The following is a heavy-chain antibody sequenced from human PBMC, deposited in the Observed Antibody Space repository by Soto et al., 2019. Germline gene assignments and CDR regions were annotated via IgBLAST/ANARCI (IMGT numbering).Heavy chain of an antibody. Sequence: RTCIVSGESISSSSYYWGWIRQPPGKGLEWIGSIYYSGRTYYNPSFKSRVTTSIDTSKNQFSLKLSSVTATDTAVYYCARQRTTVVTQAYFDHWGQGALVTVSS. CDR3: ARQRTTVVTQAYFDH. D-gene: IGHD2-21*02. CDR1: GESISSSSYY. CDR2: IYYSGRT. J-gene: IGHJ4*02. V-gene: IGHV4-39*01.